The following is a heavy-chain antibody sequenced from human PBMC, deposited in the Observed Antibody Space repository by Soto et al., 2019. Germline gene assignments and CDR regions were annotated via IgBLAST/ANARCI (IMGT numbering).Heavy chain of an antibody. CDR2: IAPSDSYA. D-gene: IGHD2-15*01. CDR3: ARSVVMVVVAPVSVLDY. Sequence: GESRKISCQASGYSFTSYWITWVRQMPGRGLEWMGRIAPSDSYANYSPSFQGHVTISADKSISTAYLQWSRLEASDTAVYFCARSVVMVVVAPVSVLDYWAQGTLVTVSS. J-gene: IGHJ4*02. CDR1: GYSFTSYW. V-gene: IGHV5-10-1*01.